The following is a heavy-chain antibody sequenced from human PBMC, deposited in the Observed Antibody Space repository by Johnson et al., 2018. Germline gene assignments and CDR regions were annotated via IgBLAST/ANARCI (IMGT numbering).Heavy chain of an antibody. Sequence: VQLVESGGGLVQPGRSLRLSCAASGFPFDDYAMHWVRQAPGKGLAWVSGIRWNSGSIGYADSVKGRFTISRDNAKNPLYPQMHRLRAEDTALYYCAKDDVQLRYSGDAFDIWGQGTMVTVSS. CDR3: AKDDVQLRYSGDAFDI. CDR1: GFPFDDYA. V-gene: IGHV3-9*01. CDR2: IRWNSGSI. D-gene: IGHD3-9*01. J-gene: IGHJ3*02.